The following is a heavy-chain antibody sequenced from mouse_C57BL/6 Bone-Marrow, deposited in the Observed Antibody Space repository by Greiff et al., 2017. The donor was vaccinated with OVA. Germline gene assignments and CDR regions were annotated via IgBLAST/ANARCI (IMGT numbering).Heavy chain of an antibody. CDR2: IYPSSGNT. D-gene: IGHD2-4*01. Sequence: QVQLQQSGAELARPGASVNLSCKASGYSFTSSGLCWLMPRTAQVLAWIGEIYPSSGNTYYNEKFKGKATMTADKSSSTAYMELRIMTSEDSAVYFCARWDYDYDGYYAMDYWGQGTSVTVSS. J-gene: IGHJ4*01. CDR3: ARWDYDYDGYYAMDY. CDR1: GYSFTSSG. V-gene: IGHV1-81*01.